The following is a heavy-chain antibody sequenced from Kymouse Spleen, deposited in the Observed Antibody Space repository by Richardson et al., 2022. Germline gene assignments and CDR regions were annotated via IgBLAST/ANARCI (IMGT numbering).Heavy chain of an antibody. J-gene: IGHJ4*02. D-gene: IGHD6-13*01. Sequence: EVQLVESGGGLVQPGRSLRLSCAASGFTFDDYAMHWVRQAPGKGLEWVSGISWNSGSIGYADSVKGRFTISRDNAKNSLYLQMNSLRAEDTALYYCAKDGAAAGTIFDYWGQGTLVTVSS. CDR3: AKDGAAAGTIFDY. V-gene: IGHV3-9*01. CDR1: GFTFDDYA. CDR2: ISWNSGSI.